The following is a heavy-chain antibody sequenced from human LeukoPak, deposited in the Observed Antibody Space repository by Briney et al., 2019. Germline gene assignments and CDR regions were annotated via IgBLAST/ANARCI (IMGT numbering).Heavy chain of an antibody. CDR2: IAESGST. J-gene: IGHJ5*02. CDR3: ARVDYYPSGTYINWFDP. Sequence: SSQTLSLTCTVSGGSISSGGYYWSWTRQHPGKGLEWIGHIAESGSTYYSPSLKSRVTISVDTSKNQFSLKLSSVTAADTAVYYCARVDYYPSGTYINWFDPWGQGTQVTVSS. V-gene: IGHV4-31*03. D-gene: IGHD3-10*01. CDR1: GGSISSGGYY.